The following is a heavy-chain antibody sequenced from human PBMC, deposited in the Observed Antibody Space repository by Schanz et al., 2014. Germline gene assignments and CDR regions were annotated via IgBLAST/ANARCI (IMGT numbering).Heavy chain of an antibody. D-gene: IGHD1-1*01. CDR3: ARDRRNADLDY. CDR1: GFTFSTDA. V-gene: IGHV3-23*01. CDR2: ISASGGDT. Sequence: EVQLLESGGGLVQPGGSLRLSCAASGFTFSTDAMSWVRQAPGKGLEWLSVISASGGDTYYADSVKGRFTISRDNSKNSLYLEMNSLRAEDTALYYCARDRRNADLDYWGQGTLVTVSS. J-gene: IGHJ4*02.